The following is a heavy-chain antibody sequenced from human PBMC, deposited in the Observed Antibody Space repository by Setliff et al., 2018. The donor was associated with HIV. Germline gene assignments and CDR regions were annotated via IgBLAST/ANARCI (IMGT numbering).Heavy chain of an antibody. D-gene: IGHD3-9*01. J-gene: IGHJ4*02. CDR3: ARLHRDWHFFDY. Sequence: SETMSLTCSVSGDSVSSRSYYWGWIRQSPGKGLEWIGSIYFNGITHDNPSLKSRVTISVDTSKNQFSLKLSSVTAADTSVYYCARLHRDWHFFDYWGQGALVTVSS. V-gene: IGHV4-39*01. CDR1: GDSVSSRSYY. CDR2: IYFNGIT.